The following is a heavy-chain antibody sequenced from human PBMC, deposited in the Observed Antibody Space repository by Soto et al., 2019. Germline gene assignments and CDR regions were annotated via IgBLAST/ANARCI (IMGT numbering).Heavy chain of an antibody. CDR1: GDSVSSTSAA. J-gene: IGHJ4*02. D-gene: IGHD6-13*01. Sequence: QTLSHTCALSGDSVSSTSAAWNSVRQSPSRALERLVKTFSTSKWSNKYPVSAKSRISSIPDTSENPFSLQLNSVTPEDTAVYYFSRDQWHPDVPAGLDLWGQGTLVTVSS. CDR3: SRDQWHPDVPAGLDL. CDR2: TFSTSKWSN. V-gene: IGHV6-1*01.